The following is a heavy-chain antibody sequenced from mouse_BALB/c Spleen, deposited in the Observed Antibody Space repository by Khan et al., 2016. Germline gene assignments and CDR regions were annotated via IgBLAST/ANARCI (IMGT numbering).Heavy chain of an antibody. D-gene: IGHD2-1*01. V-gene: IGHV9-3*02. CDR3: AREGFYGNYGDY. J-gene: IGHJ2*01. CDR2: INTNTGEP. Sequence: QVQLQQSGPELKKPGETVKISCKASGYTFTNYGMNWVKQAPGKGLKWMGWINTNTGEPTYAEEFKGRFAFSLETSASTAYLQINNLKNEDTATYFCAREGFYGNYGDYWGQGTTLTVSS. CDR1: GYTFTNYG.